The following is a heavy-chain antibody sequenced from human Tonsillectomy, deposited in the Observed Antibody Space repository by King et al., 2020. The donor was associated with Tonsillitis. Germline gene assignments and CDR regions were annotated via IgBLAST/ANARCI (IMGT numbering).Heavy chain of an antibody. J-gene: IGHJ4*02. D-gene: IGHD6-13*01. V-gene: IGHV3-23*04. CDR1: EFTFTNYA. CDR2: ISGSGGST. CDR3: AKDMYTSRWYGVFDY. Sequence: VQLVESGGGLVQPGGSLRLSCEASEFTFTNYAMNWVRQAPGKGLKWVSVISGSGGSTDYADSVKGRFTISRDNSKNTLYLQMNSLRVEDTAVYYCAKDMYTSRWYGVFDYWGQGTLVTVSS.